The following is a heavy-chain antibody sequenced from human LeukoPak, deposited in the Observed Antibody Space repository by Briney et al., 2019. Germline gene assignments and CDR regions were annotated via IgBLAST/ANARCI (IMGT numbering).Heavy chain of an antibody. Sequence: PGGSMRLSCAASGFILNNHAMTWVRQVPGKGLQWISVISGSGRTREYEYSVKGRFTISRDNSKNTVSLQMKKLRVKDTAIDFCANTVMVKRYIDYWGQGTPVTVSS. J-gene: IGHJ4*02. V-gene: IGHV3-23*01. CDR3: ANTVMVKRYIDY. D-gene: IGHD5-18*01. CDR2: ISGSGRTR. CDR1: GFILNNHA.